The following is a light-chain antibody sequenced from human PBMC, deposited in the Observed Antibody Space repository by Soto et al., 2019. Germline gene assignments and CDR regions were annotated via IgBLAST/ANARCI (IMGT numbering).Light chain of an antibody. J-gene: IGKJ2*01. Sequence: EIVLTQSPATLSLSPGERATLSCRASQSVSYNYVAWYQQKRGQAPRLLIYGVSTRAAGIPDRFSGSGSGTDFTLTISRLEPEDFAVYYCDQYAGSLYTFGQGTKLEIK. CDR1: QSVSYNY. CDR3: DQYAGSLYT. V-gene: IGKV3-20*01. CDR2: GVS.